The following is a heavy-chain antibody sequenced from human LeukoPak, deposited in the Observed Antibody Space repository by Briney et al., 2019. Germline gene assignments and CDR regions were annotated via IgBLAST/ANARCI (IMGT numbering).Heavy chain of an antibody. CDR3: ARDNNDYVWGSYRYGFDP. D-gene: IGHD3-16*02. Sequence: ASVKVSCKASGGTFSSYGISWVRQAPGQGLEWMGGIIPFFGRADYAQKFQGRVTTTADKSTSTAYMDLTSLKSEDTAVYYCARDNNDYVWGSYRYGFDPWGQGTLVTVSS. V-gene: IGHV1-69*06. J-gene: IGHJ5*02. CDR1: GGTFSSYG. CDR2: IIPFFGRA.